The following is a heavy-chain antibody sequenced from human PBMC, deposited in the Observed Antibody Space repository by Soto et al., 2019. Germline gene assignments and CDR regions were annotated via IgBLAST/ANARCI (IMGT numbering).Heavy chain of an antibody. V-gene: IGHV3-30*03. CDR2: ISYNGSNK. CDR1: GFTFSSYS. J-gene: IGHJ4*02. D-gene: IGHD3-22*01. Sequence: GGSLRLSXAASGFTFSSYSMNWVRQAPGKGLEWVSVISYNGSNKYYADSVKGRFTISRDNSKNTLYLQMNSLRAEDTAVYYCARDRLTYYYDSSGPPRDWGQGTLVTVSS. CDR3: ARDRLTYYYDSSGPPRD.